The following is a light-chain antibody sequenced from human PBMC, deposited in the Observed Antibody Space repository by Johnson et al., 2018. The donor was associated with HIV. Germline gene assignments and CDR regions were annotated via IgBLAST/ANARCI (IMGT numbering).Light chain of an antibody. J-gene: IGLJ1*01. Sequence: QSVLTQPPSVSAAPGQKVTISCSGNNSNFGNYYLSWYQHLPGTAPKLLIYDNHKRPSGIPDRFSGSKSGTSATLAITRLQTGDEADYYCGTWDISLSAGGVFGPGTKVTVL. CDR1: NSNFGNYY. CDR3: GTWDISLSAGGV. CDR2: DNH. V-gene: IGLV1-51*01.